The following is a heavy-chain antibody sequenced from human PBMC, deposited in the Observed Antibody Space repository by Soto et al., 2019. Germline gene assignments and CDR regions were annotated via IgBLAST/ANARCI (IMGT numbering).Heavy chain of an antibody. CDR1: GFTFSSYA. D-gene: IGHD6-19*01. Sequence: GGSLRLSCAASGFTFSSYAMHWVRQAPGKGLEYVSAMRSNGSSTYYANSVKGRFTISRDNSKNTLYLQMGILRAEEMAVYYCARGLTVAGIRDDAFDIWGQGTMVTVSS. CDR3: ARGLTVAGIRDDAFDI. V-gene: IGHV3-64*01. J-gene: IGHJ3*02. CDR2: MRSNGSST.